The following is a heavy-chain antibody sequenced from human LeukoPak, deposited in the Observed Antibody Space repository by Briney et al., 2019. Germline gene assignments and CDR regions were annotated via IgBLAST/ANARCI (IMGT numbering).Heavy chain of an antibody. V-gene: IGHV3-23*01. Sequence: PGGSLRLSCAASGFTVSSNYMSWVRQAPGKGLEWVSAISGSGGSTYYADSVKGRFTISRDNSKNTLYLQMNSLRAEDTAVYYCAKEGYSSGWYPFDYWGQGTLVTVSS. J-gene: IGHJ4*02. D-gene: IGHD6-19*01. CDR2: ISGSGGST. CDR1: GFTVSSNY. CDR3: AKEGYSSGWYPFDY.